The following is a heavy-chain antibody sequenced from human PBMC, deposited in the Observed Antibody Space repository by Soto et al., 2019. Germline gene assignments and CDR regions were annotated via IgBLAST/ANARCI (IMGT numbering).Heavy chain of an antibody. CDR2: IDDAGST. Sequence: PAETLSLTCRASGGTMTSYYWNWLRQAPGKGLEWIGYIDDAGSTKFNPSLRSRVSMSILTSQGQVSLTLDSVTAAETAVYYCARAYFDFTGGYSPYWYYEVWGSGTLVTVSS. V-gene: IGHV4-59*01. D-gene: IGHD3-3*01. CDR1: GGTMTSYY. J-gene: IGHJ2*01. CDR3: ARAYFDFTGGYSPYWYYEV.